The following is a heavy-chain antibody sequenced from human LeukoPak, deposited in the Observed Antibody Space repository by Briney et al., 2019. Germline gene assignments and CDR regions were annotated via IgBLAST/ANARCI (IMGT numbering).Heavy chain of an antibody. CDR3: AITIFGVVTFDP. Sequence: GASVTVSCKASGYTFTSYGISWVRQAPGQGLEWMGWISAYNGNTNYAQKLQGRVTMTTDTSTSTAYMELRSLRSDDTAVYYCAITIFGVVTFDPWGQGTLVTVSS. D-gene: IGHD3-3*01. V-gene: IGHV1-18*01. CDR2: ISAYNGNT. CDR1: GYTFTSYG. J-gene: IGHJ5*02.